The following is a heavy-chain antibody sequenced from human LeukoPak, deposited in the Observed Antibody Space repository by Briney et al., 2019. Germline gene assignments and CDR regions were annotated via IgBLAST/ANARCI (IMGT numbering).Heavy chain of an antibody. D-gene: IGHD1-26*01. V-gene: IGHV5-51*01. Sequence: GESLKISCKGSGYSFPSYWIGWVRQMPGKGLEWMGIIYSADSDTRYSPSFQGQVTISADKSISTAYLQWCSLKASDTAMYYCARRRDLYSGSYYPFDYWGQGTLVTVSS. CDR1: GYSFPSYW. J-gene: IGHJ4*02. CDR2: IYSADSDT. CDR3: ARRRDLYSGSYYPFDY.